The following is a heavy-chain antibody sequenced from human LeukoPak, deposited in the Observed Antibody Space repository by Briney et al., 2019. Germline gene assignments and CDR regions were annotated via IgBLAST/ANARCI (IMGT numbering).Heavy chain of an antibody. J-gene: IGHJ5*02. Sequence: GGSLRLSCAASGFTFSSYSINWVRQAPGKGLEWVSSISRSGTYVYYADSVKGRFTISRDNAKNSLYLQMNSLRVEDTAVYYCARDLGYCSSTSCYNRWFDPWGQGTLVTVSS. V-gene: IGHV3-21*01. CDR2: ISRSGTYV. D-gene: IGHD2-2*02. CDR1: GFTFSSYS. CDR3: ARDLGYCSSTSCYNRWFDP.